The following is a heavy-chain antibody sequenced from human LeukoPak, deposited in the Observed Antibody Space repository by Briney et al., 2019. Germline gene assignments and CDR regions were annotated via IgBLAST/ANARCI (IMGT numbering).Heavy chain of an antibody. V-gene: IGHV1-46*01. CDR3: AGDGYNSRRFFDY. CDR2: INPSGGRT. CDR1: GYNFTSYY. D-gene: IGHD5-24*01. J-gene: IGHJ4*02. Sequence: ASVKVSCKASGYNFTSYYMHWVRQAPGQGLEWMGIINPSGGRTSYAQKFQGRVTMTRDMSTSTVYMELSSLRSEDTAVYYCAGDGYNSRRFFDYWGQGTLVTVSS.